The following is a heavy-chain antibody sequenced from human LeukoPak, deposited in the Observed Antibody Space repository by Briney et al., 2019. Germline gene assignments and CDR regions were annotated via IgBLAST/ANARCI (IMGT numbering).Heavy chain of an antibody. CDR3: ARLKKGGYSYGTPFDY. D-gene: IGHD5-18*01. J-gene: IGHJ4*02. CDR2: INHSGST. V-gene: IGHV4-34*01. Sequence: SETLSLTCAVYGGSFSGYYWSWIRQPPGKGLEWIGEINHSGSTNYNPSLKSRVTISVDTSKNQFSLKLSSVTAADTAVYYCARLKKGGYSYGTPFDYWGQGTLVTVSS. CDR1: GGSFSGYY.